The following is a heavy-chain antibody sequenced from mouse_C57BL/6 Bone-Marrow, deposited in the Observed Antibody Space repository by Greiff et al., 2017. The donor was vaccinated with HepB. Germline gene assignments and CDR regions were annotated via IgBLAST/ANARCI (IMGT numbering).Heavy chain of an antibody. CDR2: ISSGSSTI. V-gene: IGHV5-17*01. Sequence: EVKLMESGGGLVKPGGSLKLSCAASGFTFSDYGMHWVRQAPEKGLEWVAYISSGSSTIYYADTVKGRFTISRDNAKNTLFLQMTSLRSEDTAMYYCARLGLRRAWFAYWGQGTLVTVSA. J-gene: IGHJ3*01. CDR1: GFTFSDYG. D-gene: IGHD2-4*01. CDR3: ARLGLRRAWFAY.